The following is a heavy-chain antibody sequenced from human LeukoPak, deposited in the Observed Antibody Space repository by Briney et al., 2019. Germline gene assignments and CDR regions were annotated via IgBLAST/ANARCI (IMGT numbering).Heavy chain of an antibody. CDR3: ARARYSSVDY. CDR2: ISSSSSTI. D-gene: IGHD6-19*01. V-gene: IGHV3-48*04. J-gene: IGHJ4*02. Sequence: GGSLRLSCAASGFTFSSYSMNWVRQAPGKGLEWVSYISSSSSTIYYADSVKGRFTISRDNAKNSLYLQMNSLRAEDTAVYYCARARYSSVDYWGQGTLVTVSS. CDR1: GFTFSSYS.